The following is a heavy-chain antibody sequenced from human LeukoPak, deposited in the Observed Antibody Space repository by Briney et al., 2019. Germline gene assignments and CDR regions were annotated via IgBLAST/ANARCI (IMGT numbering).Heavy chain of an antibody. CDR2: ISISSRYI. V-gene: IGHV3-21*01. CDR3: WLGVDQAYYFYYMDV. D-gene: IGHD3-16*01. Sequence: GGCLSLSCAVSGFTFSSYSMKWVRPAPGKGREWVSSISISSRYIYYTESVKGRFTISRDNAKNSLYLQMKSLRAEDTAVYYCWLGVDQAYYFYYMDVWGKGTTVTVSS. CDR1: GFTFSSYS. J-gene: IGHJ6*03.